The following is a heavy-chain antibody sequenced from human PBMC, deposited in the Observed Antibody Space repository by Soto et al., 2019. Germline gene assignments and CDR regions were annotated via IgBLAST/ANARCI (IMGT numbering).Heavy chain of an antibody. V-gene: IGHV4-30-4*01. Sequence: SETLSLTCTVSGGSISSGEYYWSWIRQPPGKGLDWIGYIYYSGSTYYNPSLQSRVTISVDTSKNQFSLKLSSVTAADTAVYYCAREPHIFTFGGVIVVRYYWGKGTLVPVSS. CDR2: IYYSGST. D-gene: IGHD3-16*02. CDR3: AREPHIFTFGGVIVVRYY. J-gene: IGHJ4*02. CDR1: GGSISSGEYY.